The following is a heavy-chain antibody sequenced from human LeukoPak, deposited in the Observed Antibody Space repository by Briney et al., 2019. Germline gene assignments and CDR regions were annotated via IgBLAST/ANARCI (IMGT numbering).Heavy chain of an antibody. CDR3: AKVRASKGYYYHGMDV. J-gene: IGHJ6*02. V-gene: IGHV3-23*01. Sequence: GGSLRLSCAASGFSFTSYAMSSGREAPGEGREWGSAISGSGGSTYYADSVKGRFTISRDNSKNTLYLQMNSLRAEDTAVYYCAKVRASKGYYYHGMDVWGQGTTVTVSS. CDR1: GFSFTSYA. CDR2: ISGSGGST.